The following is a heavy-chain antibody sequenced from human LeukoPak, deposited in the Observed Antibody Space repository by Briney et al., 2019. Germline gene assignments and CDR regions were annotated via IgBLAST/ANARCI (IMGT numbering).Heavy chain of an antibody. CDR1: GGSISPYY. D-gene: IGHD3-10*01. Sequence: PSETLSLTCTVSGGSISPYYWTWIRQPPGKGLESIGYIYYTGGTNYSPSLKSRVTISLDTSRSQFSLKLSSMTAADTAVYYCARVPPPLDSFGADSWGQGTLVTVSS. J-gene: IGHJ5*02. CDR2: IYYTGGT. V-gene: IGHV4-59*01. CDR3: ARVPPPLDSFGADS.